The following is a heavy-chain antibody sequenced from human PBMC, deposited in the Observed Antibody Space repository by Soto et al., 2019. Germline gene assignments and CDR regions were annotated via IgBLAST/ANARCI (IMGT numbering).Heavy chain of an antibody. CDR1: GFTFSNYA. Sequence: VQLVESGGGLVQPGGSLRLSCAACGFTFSNYAMDWVRQAPGKVLEYVSGISSNGVGTYYANSVKDRFTISRDNSKNTLYLQMGSLRAEDMAVYYCARREQSDYYYMDVWGKGTSVTVSS. J-gene: IGHJ6*03. D-gene: IGHD6-19*01. CDR2: ISSNGVGT. V-gene: IGHV3-64*01. CDR3: ARREQSDYYYMDV.